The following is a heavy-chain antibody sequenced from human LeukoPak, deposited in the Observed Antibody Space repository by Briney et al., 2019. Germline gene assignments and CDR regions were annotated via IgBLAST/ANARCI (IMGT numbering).Heavy chain of an antibody. CDR3: ARDQVDYSNYFDY. CDR1: GYTFTSYG. V-gene: IGHV1-18*01. Sequence: ASVKVSRKASGYTFTSYGISWVRQAPGQGLELMGWISAYNSNTNYAQKVQGRVTMTTDTSTSTAYMELRSLRSDDTAVYYCARDQVDYSNYFDYWGQGTLVTVSS. CDR2: ISAYNSNT. J-gene: IGHJ4*02. D-gene: IGHD4-11*01.